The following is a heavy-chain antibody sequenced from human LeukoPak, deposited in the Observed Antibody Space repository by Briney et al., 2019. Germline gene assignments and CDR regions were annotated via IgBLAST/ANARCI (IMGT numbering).Heavy chain of an antibody. CDR2: ISSSGSTI. CDR1: GFTFSDYY. CDR3: ARAPKFRLVGVPKGPFDP. V-gene: IGHV3-11*01. Sequence: PGGSLRLSCAASGFTFSDYYMSWIRQAPGKGLEWVSYISSSGSTIYYADPVKGRFTFSRDNAKNSLYLQMNSLRAEDTAVYYCARAPKFRLVGVPKGPFDPWGQGTLVTVSS. D-gene: IGHD3-9*01. J-gene: IGHJ5*02.